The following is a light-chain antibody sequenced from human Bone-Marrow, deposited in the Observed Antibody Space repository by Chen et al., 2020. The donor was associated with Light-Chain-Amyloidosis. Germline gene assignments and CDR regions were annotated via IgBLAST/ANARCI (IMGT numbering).Light chain of an antibody. CDR1: NLGDKY. Sequence: SSELTQPPSVSVSPGQTATITCSGDNLGDKYVCWYQQKPGQSPVVVIYQDTKRPSGIPERFSGSNSGSTATLTISGTQTMDEADYYCQAWDSSTVVFGGGTRLTVL. CDR2: QDT. V-gene: IGLV3-1*01. CDR3: QAWDSSTVV. J-gene: IGLJ2*01.